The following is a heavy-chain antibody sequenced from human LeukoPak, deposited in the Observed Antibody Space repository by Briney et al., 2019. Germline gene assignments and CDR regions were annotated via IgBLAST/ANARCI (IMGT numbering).Heavy chain of an antibody. CDR3: AKAGYYDSSGYIDY. V-gene: IGHV3-9*01. J-gene: IGHJ4*02. Sequence: GGSLRLSCAASGFTFDDYAMHWVRQAPGKGLKWCTGISWNSGSIGYADSVKGRFTISRDNAKNSLYLQMNSLRAEDTALYYCAKAGYYDSSGYIDYWGQGTLVTVSS. CDR1: GFTFDDYA. D-gene: IGHD3-22*01. CDR2: ISWNSGSI.